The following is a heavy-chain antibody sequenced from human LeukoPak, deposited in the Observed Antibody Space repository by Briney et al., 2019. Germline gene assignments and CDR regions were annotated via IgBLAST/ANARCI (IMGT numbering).Heavy chain of an antibody. Sequence: PGRSLRLSCAASGFTFRRYAMHWVRQAPGKGLEWAAVISFDGSNKYYADSVKGRFNIFRDNSRNTLYLEMNSLRDDDTAVYYCARGRYCSGGTCLPRFDYWGQGALVTVSS. CDR2: ISFDGSNK. CDR3: ARGRYCSGGTCLPRFDY. V-gene: IGHV3-30*01. J-gene: IGHJ4*02. CDR1: GFTFRRYA. D-gene: IGHD2-15*01.